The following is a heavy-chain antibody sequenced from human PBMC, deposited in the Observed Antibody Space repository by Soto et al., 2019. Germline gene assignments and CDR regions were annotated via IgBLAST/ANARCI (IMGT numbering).Heavy chain of an antibody. CDR2: IKQDGSEK. V-gene: IGHV3-7*01. D-gene: IGHD5-18*01. CDR1: GFTFSSYW. J-gene: IGHJ4*02. CDR3: ARVGEIRGYSYGYYFDY. Sequence: GGSLRLSCAASGFTFSSYWMSWVRQAPGKGLEWVANIKQDGSEKYYVDSVKGRFTISRDNAKNSLYLQMNSLRAEDTAVYYCARVGEIRGYSYGYYFDYWGQGTLVTVSS.